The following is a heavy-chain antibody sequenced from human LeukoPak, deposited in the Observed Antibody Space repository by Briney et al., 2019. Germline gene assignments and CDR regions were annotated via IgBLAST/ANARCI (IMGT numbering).Heavy chain of an antibody. V-gene: IGHV4-34*01. CDR1: GFTFSSYG. CDR3: ARNSGIYSSGWETVDY. Sequence: GSLRLSCAASGFTFSSYGMHWVRQPPGKGLEWIGEINHSGSTNYNPSLKSRVTISVDTSKNQFSLKLSSVTAADTAVYYCARNSGIYSSGWETVDYWGQGTLVTVSS. J-gene: IGHJ4*02. D-gene: IGHD6-19*01. CDR2: INHSGST.